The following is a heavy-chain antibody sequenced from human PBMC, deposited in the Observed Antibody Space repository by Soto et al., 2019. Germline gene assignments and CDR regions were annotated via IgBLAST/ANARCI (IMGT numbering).Heavy chain of an antibody. Sequence: GGSLRLSCAASGFTFSSYDMHWVRQATGKGLEWVSAIGTAGDTYYPGSVKGRFTISRENAKNSLYLQMNSLRAGDTAVYYCARGREGGYSGYFRRYYYYHYDLIYFCAQGTTVTGS. D-gene: IGHD5-12*01. V-gene: IGHV3-13*01. J-gene: IGHJ6*02. CDR3: ARGREGGYSGYFRRYYYYHYDLIYF. CDR2: IGTAGDT. CDR1: GFTFSSYD.